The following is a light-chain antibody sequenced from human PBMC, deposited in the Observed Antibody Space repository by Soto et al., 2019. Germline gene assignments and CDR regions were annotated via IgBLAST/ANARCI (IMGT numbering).Light chain of an antibody. CDR2: RVS. V-gene: IGKV2-30*01. J-gene: IGKJ2*01. CDR3: MQGTHWPYT. Sequence: VVMTQSPLSLAVTLGEPASVSCRSSKGLVDNDAYSYLSWFHQRPGQSPRRLFYRVSNRDPGVPDRFSGSGSGTDFTLTISRVGAEDVGVYYCMQGTHWPYTFGQGTRLEI. CDR1: KGLVDNDAYSY.